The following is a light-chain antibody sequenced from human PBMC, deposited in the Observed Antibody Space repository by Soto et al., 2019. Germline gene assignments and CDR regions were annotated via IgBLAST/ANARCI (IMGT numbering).Light chain of an antibody. V-gene: IGKV3-20*01. CDR2: GAS. CDR3: QQYGSSPWT. J-gene: IGKJ1*01. CDR1: QNISSY. Sequence: IVLTQSPATLSLSPVKRATLSCRASQNISSYLIWYQQKPGQATRLLIYGASSRATGIPDRFSGSGSGTDFTLTISRLGPQDFAVYYCQQYGSSPWTFGQGTKV.